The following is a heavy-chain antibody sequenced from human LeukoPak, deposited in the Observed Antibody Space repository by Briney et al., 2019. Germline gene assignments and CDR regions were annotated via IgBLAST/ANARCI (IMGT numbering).Heavy chain of an antibody. D-gene: IGHD4-17*01. J-gene: IGHJ4*02. V-gene: IGHV4-38-2*02. Sequence: SETLSLTCTVSGYSISSGYYWGWIRQPPGKGLEWIGSIYHSGSTYYNPSLKSRVTISVDTSKNQFSLKLSSVTAADTAVYYCARVYLPTTAFDYWGQGTLVTVSS. CDR2: IYHSGST. CDR3: ARVYLPTTAFDY. CDR1: GYSISSGYY.